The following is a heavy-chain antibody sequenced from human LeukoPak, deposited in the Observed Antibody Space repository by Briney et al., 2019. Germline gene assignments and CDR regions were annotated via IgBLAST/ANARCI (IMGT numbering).Heavy chain of an antibody. J-gene: IGHJ3*02. Sequence: PSETLSLTCTVSGGSISSSSYYWGWIRQPPGKGLEWIGSIYYSGSTYYNPSLKSRVTISADTSKNQFSLKLSSVTAADTAVYYCARGASGSDIWGQGTMVTVSS. D-gene: IGHD3-10*01. CDR3: ARGASGSDI. CDR2: IYYSGST. CDR1: GGSISSSSYY. V-gene: IGHV4-39*07.